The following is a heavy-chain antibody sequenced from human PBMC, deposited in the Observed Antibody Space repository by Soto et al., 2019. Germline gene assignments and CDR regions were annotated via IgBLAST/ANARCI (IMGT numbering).Heavy chain of an antibody. CDR3: ARGGALLWFGELSPFDY. V-gene: IGHV4-59*08. D-gene: IGHD3-10*01. Sequence: PSETLSLTCTVSGGSISSYYWSWIRQPPGKGLEWIGYIYYSGSTNYNPSLKSRVTISVDTSKNQFSLKLSSVTAADTAVYYCARGGALLWFGELSPFDYWGQGTLVTVSS. CDR1: GGSISSYY. J-gene: IGHJ4*02. CDR2: IYYSGST.